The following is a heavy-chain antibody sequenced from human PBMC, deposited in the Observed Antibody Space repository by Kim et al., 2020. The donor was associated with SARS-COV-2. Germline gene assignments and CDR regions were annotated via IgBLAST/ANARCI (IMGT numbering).Heavy chain of an antibody. D-gene: IGHD6-19*01. CDR2: IYYSGST. Sequence: SETLSLTCTVSGGSISSYYWSWIRQPPGKGLEWIGYIYYSGSTNYNPSLKSRVTISVDTSKNQFSLKLSSVTAADTAVYYCARRASSSGWPLDYWGQGTLVTVSS. CDR3: ARRASSSGWPLDY. V-gene: IGHV4-59*08. CDR1: GGSISSYY. J-gene: IGHJ4*02.